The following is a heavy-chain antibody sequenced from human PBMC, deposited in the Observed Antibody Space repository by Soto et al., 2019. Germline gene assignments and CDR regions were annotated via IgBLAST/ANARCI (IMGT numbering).Heavy chain of an antibody. CDR1: GYTFTSYD. Sequence: ASVKVSCKASGYTFTSYDINWVRQATGQGLEWMGWMNPNSGNTGYAQKFQGRVTMTRNTSISTAYMELSSLRSEDTAVYYCARALYHDFWSDIWGQGTMVTVSS. CDR2: MNPNSGNT. D-gene: IGHD3-3*01. V-gene: IGHV1-8*01. CDR3: ARALYHDFWSDI. J-gene: IGHJ3*02.